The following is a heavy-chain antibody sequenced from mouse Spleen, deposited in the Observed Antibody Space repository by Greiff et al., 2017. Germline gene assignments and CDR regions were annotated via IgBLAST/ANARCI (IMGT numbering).Heavy chain of an antibody. CDR3: ARARDGWYFDV. Sequence: EVMLVESEGGLVQPGSSMKLSCTASGFTFSDYYMAWVRQVPEKGLEWVANINYDGSSTYYLDSLKSRFIISRDNAKNILYLQMSSLKSEDTATYYCARARDGWYFDVWGTGTTVTVSS. V-gene: IGHV5-16*01. D-gene: IGHD3-3*01. CDR2: INYDGSST. J-gene: IGHJ1*03. CDR1: GFTFSDYY.